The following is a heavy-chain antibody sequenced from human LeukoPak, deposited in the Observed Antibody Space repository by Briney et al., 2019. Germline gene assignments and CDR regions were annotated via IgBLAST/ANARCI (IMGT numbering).Heavy chain of an antibody. CDR1: GYTFTSYD. CDR2: MNPNSGNT. Sequence: GASVKVSCKASGYTFTSYDINWVRQATGQGLECMGWMNPNSGNTGYAQKFQGRVTITRNTSISTAYMELSSLRSEDTAVYYCARRGRDGYSNFDYWGQGTLVTVSS. D-gene: IGHD5-24*01. CDR3: ARRGRDGYSNFDY. V-gene: IGHV1-8*03. J-gene: IGHJ4*02.